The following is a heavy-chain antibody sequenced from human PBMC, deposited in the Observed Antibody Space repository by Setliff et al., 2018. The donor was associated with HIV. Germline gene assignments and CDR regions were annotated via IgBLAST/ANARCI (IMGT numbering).Heavy chain of an antibody. V-gene: IGHV3-23*01. CDR2: IGGSGGST. CDR3: AKETDYYYDSSGYLPY. CDR1: GFTFSSYA. D-gene: IGHD3-22*01. Sequence: PGGSLRLSCAASGFTFSSYAMNWVRQAPGKGLEWVSVIGGSGGSTYYADSVKGRFTISRDNSKNTLYLQMNSLRAEDTAVYYCAKETDYYYDSSGYLPYWGQGTLVTVSS. J-gene: IGHJ4*02.